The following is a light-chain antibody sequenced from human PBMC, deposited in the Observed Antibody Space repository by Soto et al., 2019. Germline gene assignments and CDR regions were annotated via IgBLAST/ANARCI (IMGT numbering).Light chain of an antibody. CDR3: QKYDTSPYT. CDR1: QTISSY. V-gene: IGKV3-20*01. Sequence: TQSPSSLSASLGDRVTITCRASQTISSYLAWYQQKPGQAPRLLIYDASSRATGIPDRFSGSGSGTDFTLTINRLEAEDSALYYCQKYDTSPYTFGQGTKVDIK. J-gene: IGKJ2*01. CDR2: DAS.